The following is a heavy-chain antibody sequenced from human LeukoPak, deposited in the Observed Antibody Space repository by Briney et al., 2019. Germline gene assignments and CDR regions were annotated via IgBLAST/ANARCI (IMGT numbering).Heavy chain of an antibody. CDR1: GFSVSSNF. V-gene: IGHV3-53*01. J-gene: IGHJ3*02. CDR2: LYSGANT. Sequence: GGSLRLSCTASGFSVSSNFMSWVRQAPGKGLEWVSVLYSGANTYYADSVKGRFTISRDNSKNTLYLQMNSLRADDTAVYYRARAVAYYYVSGNYYPGAFDIWGQGTMVTVSS. CDR3: ARAVAYYYVSGNYYPGAFDI. D-gene: IGHD3-10*01.